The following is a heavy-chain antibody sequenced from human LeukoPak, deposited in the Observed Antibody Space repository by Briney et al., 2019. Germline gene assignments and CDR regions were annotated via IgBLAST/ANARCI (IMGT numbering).Heavy chain of an antibody. Sequence: SETLSLTCTVSGGSISSSSYYWGWIRQPPGKGLEWIGSIYYSGSTYYNPSLKSRVTISVDTSKNQFSLKLSSVTAADTAVYYCARSYYYYDSSGYFWTGLSFFDYWGQGTLVTVSS. D-gene: IGHD3-22*01. V-gene: IGHV4-39*07. CDR3: ARSYYYYDSSGYFWTGLSFFDY. CDR1: GGSISSSSYY. CDR2: IYYSGST. J-gene: IGHJ4*02.